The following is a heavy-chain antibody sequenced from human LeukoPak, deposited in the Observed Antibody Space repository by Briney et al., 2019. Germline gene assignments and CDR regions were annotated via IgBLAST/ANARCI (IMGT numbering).Heavy chain of an antibody. CDR3: AREGDYYDSSGYWHWFDP. Sequence: GASVKVSCKASGGTFSSYAISWVRQAPGQGLEWMGGIIPIFGTANYAQKFQGRVTITADESTSTAYMELSSLRSEDTAVYYCAREGDYYDSSGYWHWFDPCGQGTLVTASS. V-gene: IGHV1-69*13. CDR1: GGTFSSYA. J-gene: IGHJ5*02. D-gene: IGHD3-22*01. CDR2: IIPIFGTA.